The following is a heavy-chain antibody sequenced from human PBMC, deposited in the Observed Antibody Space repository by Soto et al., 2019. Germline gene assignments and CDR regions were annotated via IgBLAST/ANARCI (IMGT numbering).Heavy chain of an antibody. CDR3: LRVVEAATRHTHSDS. V-gene: IGHV4-39*01. Sequence: PSETLSLTCDVSGGSIDNSHSFWGWFRHPPGKGLEFIGSVYYSGGAYYSPSLKSRVTVSVDTSKNQLSLRVNSVTDADTAVYYCLRVVEAATRHTHSDSWGQAILVTVSS. D-gene: IGHD2-15*01. CDR2: VYYSGGA. CDR1: GGSIDNSHSF. J-gene: IGHJ4*02.